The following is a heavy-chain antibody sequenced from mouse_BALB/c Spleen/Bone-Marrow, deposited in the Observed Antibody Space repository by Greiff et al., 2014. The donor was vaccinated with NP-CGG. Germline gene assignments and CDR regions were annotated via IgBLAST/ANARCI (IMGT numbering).Heavy chain of an antibody. CDR3: ARGGNGYHLDY. CDR1: GYKFTDYV. J-gene: IGHJ2*01. CDR2: IYPGSGST. V-gene: IGHV1-77*01. D-gene: IGHD1-2*01. Sequence: QVQLKESGPELVKPGASVKMSCKASGYKFTDYVIRWVKQRTGQGLEWIGEIYPGSGSTYYNEKFQGKATLTADTSSNTAYLERSILTSEDAVVYCCARGGNGYHLDYWGQGTTLTVSS.